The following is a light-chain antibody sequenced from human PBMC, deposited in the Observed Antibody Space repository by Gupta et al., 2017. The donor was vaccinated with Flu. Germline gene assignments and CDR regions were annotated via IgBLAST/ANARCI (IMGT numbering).Light chain of an antibody. Sequence: NCKSSQSVLYSSNNKNYLAWYQQKPGQPPKLLISWASTRASGVPDRFAGSGSGTDFTLTISSLQAEDVAVYFCHHYYTTPPAFGPGTRVEI. CDR3: HHYYTTPPA. CDR1: QSVLYSSNNKNY. V-gene: IGKV4-1*01. CDR2: WAS. J-gene: IGKJ3*01.